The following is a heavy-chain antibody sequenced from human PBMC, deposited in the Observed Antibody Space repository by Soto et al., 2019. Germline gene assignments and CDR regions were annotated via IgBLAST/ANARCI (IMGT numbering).Heavy chain of an antibody. CDR1: GFTVSNYY. CDR2: ISSTGRTI. Sequence: VGSLRLSCGASGFTVSNYYMSWIRQAPGKGLEWVSYISSTGRTIYYADSVKGRFTVSRDNAQNSLSLKLNSLRVEDTAVYYCARSYSSGWEFDYWGQGTQVTVSS. CDR3: ARSYSSGWEFDY. J-gene: IGHJ4*02. D-gene: IGHD6-19*01. V-gene: IGHV3-11*01.